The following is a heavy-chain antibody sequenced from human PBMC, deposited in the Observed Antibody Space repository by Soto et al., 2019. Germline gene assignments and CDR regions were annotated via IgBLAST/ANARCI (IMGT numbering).Heavy chain of an antibody. CDR2: ISRDGSDT. CDR1: GFTFSSYS. J-gene: IGHJ4*02. D-gene: IGHD3-3*01. V-gene: IGHV3-64*01. CDR3: AVAGVGY. Sequence: EVQLVESGGGLVQPGESLRLSCAASGFTFSSYSMHWVRQAPGKGLEYVSAISRDGSDTYYENSVKGRFTISRDNSKNTLYLHMGSLRPEDMAVYYCAVAGVGYWGQGTLVTVSS.